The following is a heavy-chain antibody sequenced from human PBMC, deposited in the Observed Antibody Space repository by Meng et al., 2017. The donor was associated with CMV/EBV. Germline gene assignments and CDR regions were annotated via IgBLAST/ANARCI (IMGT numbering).Heavy chain of an antibody. Sequence: GGSLRLSCAASGFTFSSYSMNWVRQAPGKGLEWVSSISSSSSYIYYEDSVKGRFTISRDNAKNSLYLQMNSLRAEDTAVYYCARDPHPYDFWSGYYNPFYYYGMDVWGQGTTVTVSS. V-gene: IGHV3-21*01. CDR3: ARDPHPYDFWSGYYNPFYYYGMDV. J-gene: IGHJ6*02. CDR1: GFTFSSYS. D-gene: IGHD3-3*01. CDR2: ISSSSSYI.